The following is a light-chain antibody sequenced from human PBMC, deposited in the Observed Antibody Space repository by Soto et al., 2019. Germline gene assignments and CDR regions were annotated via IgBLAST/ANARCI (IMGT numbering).Light chain of an antibody. CDR2: DVS. CDR1: SSDVGGYNY. V-gene: IGLV2-14*03. J-gene: IGLJ1*01. Sequence: QSVLTQPASVSGSPGQSITISCTETSSDVGGYNYVSWYQQHPGKAPKLMIYDVSNRPSGVSYRFSGSKSGNTASLTISGLQAEDEADYYCSSYTSSSTLYVFGTGTKVTVL. CDR3: SSYTSSSTLYV.